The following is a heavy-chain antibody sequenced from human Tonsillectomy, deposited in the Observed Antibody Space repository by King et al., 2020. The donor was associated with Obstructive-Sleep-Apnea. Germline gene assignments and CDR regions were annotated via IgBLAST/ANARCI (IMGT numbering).Heavy chain of an antibody. J-gene: IGHJ4*02. V-gene: IGHV1-18*04. D-gene: IGHD6-13*01. CDR2: ISDYNVNT. CDR1: GYTFTNYG. CDR3: ARVGDSSTWSDFAS. Sequence: QLVQSGAEVKKPGASVKVPCEASGYTFTNYGISWVRQAPGQGLEWMGWISDYNVNTNSAQKLQGRVTMTTDTSTSTAYMELRSLRSDDTAVYYCARVGDSSTWSDFASWGQGTLVTVSS.